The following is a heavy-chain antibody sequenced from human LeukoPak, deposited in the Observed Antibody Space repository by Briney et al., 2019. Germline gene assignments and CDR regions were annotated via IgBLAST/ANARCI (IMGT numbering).Heavy chain of an antibody. CDR2: IISSAAST. D-gene: IGHD4-4*01. J-gene: IGHJ4*02. CDR3: AKSAPSKY. Sequence: GGSLRLSCTVSGLTFGDYAMSCVRQAPGKGLEWVSHIISSAASTDYADSVKGRFTISRDNSKNTLYLQMTSLRAEDTAVYYCAKSAPSKYWGQGTLVTVSS. V-gene: IGHV3-23*01. CDR1: GLTFGDYA.